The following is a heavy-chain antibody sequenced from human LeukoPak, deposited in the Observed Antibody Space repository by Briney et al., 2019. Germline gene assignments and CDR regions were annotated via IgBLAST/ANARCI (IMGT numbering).Heavy chain of an antibody. J-gene: IGHJ4*02. Sequence: GGSLRLSCAASGFTFSSYAMSWVRQAPGKGLEWVSSVNDGGDNTYYADYLRGRFTVSRDNSRNTLWLQMNSLRAEDTAIYYCAKARGTTGWLPYFDYWGQGALVTVSS. CDR2: VNDGGDNT. CDR1: GFTFSSYA. D-gene: IGHD6-19*01. V-gene: IGHV3-23*01. CDR3: AKARGTTGWLPYFDY.